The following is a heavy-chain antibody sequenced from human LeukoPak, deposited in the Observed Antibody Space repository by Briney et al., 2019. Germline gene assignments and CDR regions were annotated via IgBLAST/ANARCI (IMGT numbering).Heavy chain of an antibody. Sequence: PGESLRLSCAASGFTFTTYWMSWVRQLPGKGLEWVANINQDGTEKYYVDSVKGRFTISRDNAKNSLYLQMNSLRAEDTALYYCAREMYSSGWLNAFDIWGQGTMVTVSS. CDR2: INQDGTEK. V-gene: IGHV3-7*03. D-gene: IGHD6-19*01. CDR3: AREMYSSGWLNAFDI. CDR1: GFTFTTYW. J-gene: IGHJ3*02.